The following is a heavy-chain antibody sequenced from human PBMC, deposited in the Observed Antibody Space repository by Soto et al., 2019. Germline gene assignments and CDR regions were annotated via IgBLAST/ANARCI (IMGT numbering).Heavy chain of an antibody. J-gene: IGHJ5*02. CDR2: INHSGST. V-gene: IGHV4-34*01. CDR3: ARESGVRYPFDT. Sequence: SEALSPTCAVYVGSFSGYYWSLIRQRPGKGLEWIGEINHSGSTNYNPSLKSRVTISVDTSKNQFSLRPSSVSAADTAMHYCARESGVRYPFDTWAQGTLVT. D-gene: IGHD3-9*01. CDR1: VGSFSGYY.